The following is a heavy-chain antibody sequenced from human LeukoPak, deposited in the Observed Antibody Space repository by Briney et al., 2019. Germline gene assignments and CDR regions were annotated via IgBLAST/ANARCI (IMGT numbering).Heavy chain of an antibody. V-gene: IGHV3-23*01. D-gene: IGHD2-15*01. CDR1: GFTFSSYA. Sequence: GGSLRLSCAASGFTFSSYAMSWVRQAPGKGLEWVSAISGSGGSTYYADSVKGRFTISRDNSKNTLYLQMNSLRAEDTAVYYCAKDQRRYCSGGSCYPGYFDYWGQGTLVTVSS. J-gene: IGHJ4*02. CDR2: ISGSGGST. CDR3: AKDQRRYCSGGSCYPGYFDY.